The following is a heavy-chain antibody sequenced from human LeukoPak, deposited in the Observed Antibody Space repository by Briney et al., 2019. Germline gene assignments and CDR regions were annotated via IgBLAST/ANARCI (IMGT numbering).Heavy chain of an antibody. V-gene: IGHV1-18*01. D-gene: IGHD3-22*01. CDR2: ISGYNGHA. CDR3: ATVHPYYYDSSGYYPDR. Sequence: ASMKVSCKAFGYTFTNYGISWVRQAPGQGLEWMGWISGYNGHANYAQKLQGRVTMTEDTSTDTAYMELSSLRSEDTAVYYCATVHPYYYDSSGYYPDRWGQGTLVTVSS. CDR1: GYTFTNYG. J-gene: IGHJ4*02.